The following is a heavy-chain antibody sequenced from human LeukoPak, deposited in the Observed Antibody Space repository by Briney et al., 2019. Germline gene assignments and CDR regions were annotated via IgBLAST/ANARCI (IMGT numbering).Heavy chain of an antibody. J-gene: IGHJ2*01. Sequence: PSETLSLTCTVSGGSISSGNYYWNWIRQPAGKGLEWIGLIYTSGSTYYNPSLKSRLTISLDTSKNRFSLKLGSVTAADTAVYYCAREFDLWGRGTLVTVSS. CDR3: AREFDL. CDR1: GGSISSGNYY. CDR2: IYTSGST. V-gene: IGHV4-61*02.